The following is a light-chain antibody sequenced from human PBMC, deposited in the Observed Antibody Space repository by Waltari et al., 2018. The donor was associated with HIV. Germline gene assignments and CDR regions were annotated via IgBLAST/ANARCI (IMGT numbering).Light chain of an antibody. J-gene: IGKJ3*01. CDR1: QNVFKL. Sequence: DTQMTQSPSSLSASIGDRVTITCRASQNVFKLISWYQQKSGEAPKLLISDASSLQTGVPSRFSGSGSGTDFTLTISSLQPEDLATFYCLQTFTSPLTFGPGTKVDIK. V-gene: IGKV1-39*01. CDR3: LQTFTSPLT. CDR2: DAS.